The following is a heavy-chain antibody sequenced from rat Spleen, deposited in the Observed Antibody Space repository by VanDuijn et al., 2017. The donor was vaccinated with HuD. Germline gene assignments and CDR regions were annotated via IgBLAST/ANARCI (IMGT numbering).Heavy chain of an antibody. CDR1: GFTFSDYY. J-gene: IGHJ4*01. Sequence: EVQLVESDGGLVQPGRSLKLSCAASGFTFSDYYMAWVRQALTRGMEWVPTIIYDGSSTYYRDSVKGRFTISRDNAKSTLYLQMDSLRSEDTATYYCARTENNYLYYYVMDAWGQGASVTVSS. CDR2: IIYDGSST. CDR3: ARTENNYLYYYVMDA. V-gene: IGHV5-29*01. D-gene: IGHD1-10*01.